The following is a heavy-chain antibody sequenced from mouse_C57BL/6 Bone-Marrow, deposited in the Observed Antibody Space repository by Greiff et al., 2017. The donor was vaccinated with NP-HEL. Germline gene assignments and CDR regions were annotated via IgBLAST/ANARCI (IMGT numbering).Heavy chain of an antibody. CDR1: GYTFTDYY. CDR3: ARGGNDYDVLFAY. V-gene: IGHV1-26*01. CDR2: INPNNGGT. J-gene: IGHJ3*01. Sequence: EVQLQQSGPELVKPGASVKISCKASGYTFTDYYMNWVKQSHGKSLEWIGDINPNNGGTSYNQKFKGKATLTVDKSSSTAYMELRSLTSEDSAVYYCARGGNDYDVLFAYWGQGTLVTVSA. D-gene: IGHD2-4*01.